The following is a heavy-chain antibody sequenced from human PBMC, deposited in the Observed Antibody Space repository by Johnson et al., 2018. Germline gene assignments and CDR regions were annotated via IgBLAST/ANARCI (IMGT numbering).Heavy chain of an antibody. CDR1: GFTFDDYA. J-gene: IGHJ6*03. CDR3: GKGGSYGYYYYYDMDV. D-gene: IGHD5-18*01. Sequence: VQLVQSGGGLVQPGRSLRLSCAASGFTFDDYAMHWVRQAPGKGLEWVSVISWNSGSIGYADSVKGRFTISKDNAKNSLYLQMNSRRAEDTALYYCGKGGSYGYYYYYDMDVWGKGTTVTVSS. V-gene: IGHV3-9*01. CDR2: ISWNSGSI.